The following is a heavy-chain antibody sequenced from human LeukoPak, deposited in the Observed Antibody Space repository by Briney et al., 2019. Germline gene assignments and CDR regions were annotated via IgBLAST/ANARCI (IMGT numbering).Heavy chain of an antibody. D-gene: IGHD6-13*01. V-gene: IGHV4-39*07. CDR2: GYYSGST. Sequence: TSETLSLTCTVSGGSISSSSYYWGWIRQPPGKGLEWNGSGYYSGSTYYNPSLKDRVTISVKTSKNHFSLKLSSVTAADTAVYYCARGAAAGKGDAFEIWGQGTMVTVSS. CDR3: ARGAAAGKGDAFEI. J-gene: IGHJ3*02. CDR1: GGSISSSSYY.